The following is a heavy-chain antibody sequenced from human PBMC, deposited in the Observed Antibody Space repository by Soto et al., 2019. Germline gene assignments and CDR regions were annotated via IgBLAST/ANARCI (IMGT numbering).Heavy chain of an antibody. D-gene: IGHD3-10*01. CDR1: GFTVSSNY. CDR2: IYSGGST. CDR3: ARANPLPWFGPGSKAG. V-gene: IGHV3-66*01. Sequence: TGGSLRLSCAASGFTVSSNYMSWVRQAPGKGLEWDSVIYSGGSTYYADSVKGRFTISRDNSKNTLYLQMNSLRAQDTAVSSCARANPLPWFGPGSKAGWGKGTRVTVAS. J-gene: IGHJ6*04.